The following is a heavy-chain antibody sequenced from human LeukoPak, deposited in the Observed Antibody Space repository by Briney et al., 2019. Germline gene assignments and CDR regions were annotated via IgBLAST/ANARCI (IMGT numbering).Heavy chain of an antibody. D-gene: IGHD3-22*01. CDR3: ARDRGIGIVESRVAFDL. CDR2: IYSNEHT. Sequence: SKTLSLTCSVSGDSITSFDWSWVRQPAGKGLEWIGRIYSNEHTYSNPSLRGRVTISVDKSRNLVSLRLSSVAAADTGVYYCARDRGIGIVESRVAFDLWGQGTMVTVSS. J-gene: IGHJ3*01. V-gene: IGHV4-4*07. CDR1: GDSITSFD.